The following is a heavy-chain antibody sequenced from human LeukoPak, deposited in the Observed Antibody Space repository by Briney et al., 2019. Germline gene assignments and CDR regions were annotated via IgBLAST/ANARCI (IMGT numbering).Heavy chain of an antibody. CDR2: ISPNSGGT. V-gene: IGHV1-2*02. CDR3: ARVHDCSSTSCYLQYFDY. Sequence: ASVKVSCKASGYTFTSYGISWVRQAPGQGLEWMGWISPNSGGTNYAQKFQGRVTMTRDTSISTAYMELSRLRSDDTAVYYCARVHDCSSTSCYLQYFDYWGQGTLVTVSS. CDR1: GYTFTSYG. D-gene: IGHD2-2*01. J-gene: IGHJ4*02.